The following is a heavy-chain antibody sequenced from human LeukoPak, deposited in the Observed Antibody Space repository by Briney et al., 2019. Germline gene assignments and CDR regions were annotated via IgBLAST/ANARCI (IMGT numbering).Heavy chain of an antibody. CDR1: GYSFVGYG. V-gene: IGHV1-18*01. J-gene: IGHJ4*02. CDR2: FNPENGNT. D-gene: IGHD5-12*01. CDR3: ATGLSGRREGYFDY. Sequence: GASVKVSCKASGYSFVGYGITWVRQAPGQGLEWMGWFNPENGNTNYAQKFQGRVTMTEDTSTDTAYMELSSLRSEDTAVYYCATGLSGRREGYFDYWGQGTLVTVSS.